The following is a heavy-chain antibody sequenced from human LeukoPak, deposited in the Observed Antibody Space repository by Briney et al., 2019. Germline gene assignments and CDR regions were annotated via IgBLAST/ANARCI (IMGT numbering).Heavy chain of an antibody. D-gene: IGHD2-2*01. Sequence: TGGSLRLSCAASGFTFSSYAMNWVRRAPGKGLEWVSGFSSRGSGTYYADSAKGRFTISRDNSKNTLYLQMNSLRVEDTAVYYCVPGLGYCSSSNCPFSSWGQGTLVTVSS. J-gene: IGHJ4*02. CDR2: FSSRGSGT. CDR1: GFTFSSYA. CDR3: VPGLGYCSSSNCPFSS. V-gene: IGHV3-23*01.